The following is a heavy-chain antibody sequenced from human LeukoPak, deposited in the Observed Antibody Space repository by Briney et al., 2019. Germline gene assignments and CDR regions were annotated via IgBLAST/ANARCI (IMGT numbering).Heavy chain of an antibody. CDR2: IYTSGST. CDR1: GGSISSGSYY. V-gene: IGHV4-61*02. Sequence: SETLSLTCTVSGGSISSGSYYWRWIRQPAGKGLEWIGRIYTSGSTNYNPSLKSRFTISVDTSKNRFSLKLSSVTAADTAVYYCARESSSGWCRTGGTLDYWGQGTLVTVSS. CDR3: ARESSSGWCRTGGTLDY. D-gene: IGHD6-19*01. J-gene: IGHJ4*02.